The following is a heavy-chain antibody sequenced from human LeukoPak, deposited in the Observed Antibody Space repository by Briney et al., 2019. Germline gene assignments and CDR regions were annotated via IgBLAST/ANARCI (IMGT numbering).Heavy chain of an antibody. D-gene: IGHD3-16*01. CDR3: AKASDYIWGSYLDY. J-gene: IGHJ4*02. CDR2: ISWNGGSI. V-gene: IGHV3-9*01. CDR1: GFTFDDYA. Sequence: PGRSLRLSCAASGFTFDDYAMHWVRQAPGKGLEWVSGISWNGGSIGYADSVKGRFTISRDNAKNSLYLQMNSLRAEDTALYYCAKASDYIWGSYLDYWGQGTLVAVSS.